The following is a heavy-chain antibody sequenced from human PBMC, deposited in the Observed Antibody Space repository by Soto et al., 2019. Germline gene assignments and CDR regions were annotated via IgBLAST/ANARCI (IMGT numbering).Heavy chain of an antibody. CDR3: AGAEVTFYQYYGMGV. V-gene: IGHV4-59*01. Sequence: SETLSLTCTVSGGSISTYYWSWIRQSPGKGLEWIGHAYYSGSTNYNPSLKSRVTISVDTSKNQFSLKLSSVTAADTAVYFCAGAEVTFYQYYGMGVWGQGTTVTVSS. D-gene: IGHD4-4*01. J-gene: IGHJ6*02. CDR1: GGSISTYY. CDR2: AYYSGST.